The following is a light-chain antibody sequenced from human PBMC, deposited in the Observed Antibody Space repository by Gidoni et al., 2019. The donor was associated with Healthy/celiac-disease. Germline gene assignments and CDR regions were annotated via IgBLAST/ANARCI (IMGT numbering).Light chain of an antibody. CDR2: DAS. Sequence: ELVLTHSPATLSLSPGERATLSCRDSQSVSSYLAWYQQKPGQAPRLLIYDASNRATGIPARFSGSGSGTDFTLTISSLEPEDFAVYYCQQRSNWPRTFGQGTKVEIK. J-gene: IGKJ1*01. CDR3: QQRSNWPRT. V-gene: IGKV3-11*01. CDR1: QSVSSY.